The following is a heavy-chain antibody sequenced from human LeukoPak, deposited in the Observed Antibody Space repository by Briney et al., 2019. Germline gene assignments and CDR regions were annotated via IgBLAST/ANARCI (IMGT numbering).Heavy chain of an antibody. J-gene: IGHJ6*02. CDR3: ARDLLDYDFWSGYSGGMDV. CDR1: GGSISSYY. V-gene: IGHV4-59*12. D-gene: IGHD3-3*01. Sequence: KASETLSLTCTVSGGSISSYYWSWIRQPPGKGLEWIGYIYHSGSTYYNPSLKSRVTISVDRSKNQFSLKLSSVTAADTAVYYCARDLLDYDFWSGYSGGMDVWGQGTTVTVSS. CDR2: IYHSGST.